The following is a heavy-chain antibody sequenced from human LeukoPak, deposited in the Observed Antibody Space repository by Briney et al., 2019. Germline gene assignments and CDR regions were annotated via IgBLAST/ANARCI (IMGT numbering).Heavy chain of an antibody. D-gene: IGHD3-22*01. CDR3: AKDYYDSSGYPPLDAFDI. Sequence: GGSLRLSCAASGFTFSSYAMSWVRQAPGKGLEWVSAISGSGGSTYYADSAKGRFTISRDNSKNTLYLQMNSLRAEDTAVYYCAKDYYDSSGYPPLDAFDIWGQGTMVTVSS. CDR2: ISGSGGST. V-gene: IGHV3-23*01. CDR1: GFTFSSYA. J-gene: IGHJ3*02.